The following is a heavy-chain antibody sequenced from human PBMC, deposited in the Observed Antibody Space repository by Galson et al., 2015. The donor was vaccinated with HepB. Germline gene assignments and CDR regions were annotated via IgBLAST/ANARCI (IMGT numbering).Heavy chain of an antibody. CDR3: TTVGYSNGWYSFDY. D-gene: IGHD6-19*01. J-gene: IGHJ4*02. Sequence: SLRLSCAASGFTFSNAWMSWVRQAPGKGLEWVGRIKTKTDGGGATDYVAPVEGRFTISRDDSKNMLYLQMNSLKTEDAAVYYCTTVGYSNGWYSFDYWGQGTLVTVSS. CDR1: GFTFSNAW. CDR2: IKTKTDGGGAT. V-gene: IGHV3-15*01.